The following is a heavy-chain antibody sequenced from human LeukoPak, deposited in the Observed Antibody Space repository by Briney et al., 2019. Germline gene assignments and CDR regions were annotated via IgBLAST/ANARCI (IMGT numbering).Heavy chain of an antibody. J-gene: IGHJ6*02. CDR3: ATHYCSGGSCYSGAYYYYGMDV. V-gene: IGHV1-69*13. D-gene: IGHD2-15*01. CDR2: ISPIFGTA. CDR1: GGTFSSYA. Sequence: SVKVSCKASGGTFSSYAISWVRQAPGQGLEWMGGISPIFGTANYAQKFQGRVTITADESTSTAYMELSSLKSEDTAVYYCATHYCSGGSCYSGAYYYYGMDVWGQGTTVTVSS.